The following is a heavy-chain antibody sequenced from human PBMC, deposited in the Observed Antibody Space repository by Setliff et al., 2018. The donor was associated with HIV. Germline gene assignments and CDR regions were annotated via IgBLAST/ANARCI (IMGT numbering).Heavy chain of an antibody. CDR1: RYTFTGHY. CDR3: ARDGRYCSGGSCFTNRASYYYYYMDV. J-gene: IGHJ6*03. CDR2: INPSSGGA. Sequence: AASVKVSCKASRYTFTGHYMHWVRQAPGQGLEWVGWINPSSGGANYAQKFQGRVTMTRDTSISTAYMELSRLTSDDTAVYYCARDGRYCSGGSCFTNRASYYYYYMDVWGKGTTVTVSS. V-gene: IGHV1-2*02. D-gene: IGHD2-15*01.